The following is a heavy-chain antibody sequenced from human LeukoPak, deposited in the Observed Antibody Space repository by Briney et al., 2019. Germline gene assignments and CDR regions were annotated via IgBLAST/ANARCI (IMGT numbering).Heavy chain of an antibody. V-gene: IGHV3-11*01. Sequence: GGSLRLSCAASGFIFSDYYIDWIRQAPGKGLEWVSYISNSGSTIYFADSVKGRFTISRDNAKNSLYLQMNSLRAEDTAVYYCARSIWPRAAAGTFDYWGQGTLVTVSS. CDR2: ISNSGSTI. CDR1: GFIFSDYY. D-gene: IGHD6-13*01. CDR3: ARSIWPRAAAGTFDY. J-gene: IGHJ4*02.